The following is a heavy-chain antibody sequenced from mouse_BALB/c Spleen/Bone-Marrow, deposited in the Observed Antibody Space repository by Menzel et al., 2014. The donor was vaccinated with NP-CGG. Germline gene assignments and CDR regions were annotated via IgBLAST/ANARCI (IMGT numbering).Heavy chain of an antibody. Sequence: VQLQQSGAELVKPGASVKLSCKASGYTFTSYYMYWVEQSPGQGLEWIGEINPSNGGTNFNEKFKSKATLTVDKSSSTAYMQLSSLTSEDSAVYYCTREGDSPFAYWGQGTLVTVSA. CDR1: GYTFTSYY. J-gene: IGHJ3*01. CDR2: INPSNGGT. CDR3: TREGDSPFAY. V-gene: IGHV1S16*01. D-gene: IGHD2-13*01.